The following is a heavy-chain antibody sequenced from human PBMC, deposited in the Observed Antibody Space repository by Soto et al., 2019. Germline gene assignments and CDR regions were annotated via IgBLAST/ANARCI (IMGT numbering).Heavy chain of an antibody. CDR1: EDTFRNYA. V-gene: IGHV1-69*06. Sequence: QVELVQSGAEVKKPGSSVKVSCQASEDTFRNYAISWLRQAPGQGLEWMVGLIPIFGTANYAQKFQDRVTITADTSSNTVYLELSSLRSEDTAVYYCASTKYDSSAYYYWYLGLWGRGTLVTVSS. CDR2: LIPIFGTA. CDR3: ASTKYDSSAYYYWYLGL. J-gene: IGHJ2*01. D-gene: IGHD3-22*01.